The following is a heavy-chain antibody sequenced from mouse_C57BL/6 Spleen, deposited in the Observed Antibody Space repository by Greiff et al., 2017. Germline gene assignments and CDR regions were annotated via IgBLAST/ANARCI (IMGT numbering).Heavy chain of an antibody. J-gene: IGHJ1*03. CDR1: GFTFTDYY. Sequence: EVKLVESGGGLVQPGGSLSLSCAASGFTFTDYYMSWVRQPPGKALEWLGFIRNKANGYTTEYSASVKGRFTISRDNSQSILYLQMNALRAEDSATYDCARYNRNWDHWYFDVWGTGTTVTVSS. CDR2: IRNKANGYTT. CDR3: ARYNRNWDHWYFDV. V-gene: IGHV7-3*01. D-gene: IGHD4-1*02.